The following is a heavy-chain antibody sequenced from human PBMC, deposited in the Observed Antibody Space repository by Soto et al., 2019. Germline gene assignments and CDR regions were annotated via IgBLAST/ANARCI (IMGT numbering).Heavy chain of an antibody. V-gene: IGHV3-30-3*01. J-gene: IGHJ6*03. CDR3: AKGLRSGYYFIYYYMDV. Sequence: GGSLRLSCAASGFIFSTYAMHWVRQAPGKGLEWVAVISYEGSDKYYADSVKGRFTISRDNSKNTLYLQMNSLRAEDTAVYYCAKGLRSGYYFIYYYMDVWGKGTTVTVSS. CDR1: GFIFSTYA. D-gene: IGHD3-3*01. CDR2: ISYEGSDK.